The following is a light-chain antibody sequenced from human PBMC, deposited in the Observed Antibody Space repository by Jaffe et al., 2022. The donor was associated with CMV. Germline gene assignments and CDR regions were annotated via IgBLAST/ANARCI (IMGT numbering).Light chain of an antibody. CDR2: ANT. CDR3: QSYDISLSAWV. J-gene: IGLJ3*02. V-gene: IGLV1-40*01. Sequence: QSVLTQPPSVSGAPGQRVTISCTGSTSNIGAPYGVHWYQQLPGAAPKLLIHANTHRPSGVPDRFSGSKSGTSASLAITGLQTEDEADYYCQSYDISLSAWVFGGGTKLTVL. CDR1: TSNIGAPYG.